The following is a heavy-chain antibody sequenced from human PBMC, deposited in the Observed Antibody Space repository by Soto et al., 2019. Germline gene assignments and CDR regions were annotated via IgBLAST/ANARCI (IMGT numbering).Heavy chain of an antibody. V-gene: IGHV3-11*06. CDR3: ARAPGYCSSGSCSDY. CDR1: GFTFSDYY. J-gene: IGHJ4*02. Sequence: GGSLRLSCAASGFTFSDYYMSWIRQAPGKGLEWISYISSSSSYTNYTDSSKGRFTIYRDNAKNSLYLQMNSLRAEDTAVYYCARAPGYCSSGSCSDYWGQGTLVTVSS. D-gene: IGHD2-15*01. CDR2: ISSSSSYT.